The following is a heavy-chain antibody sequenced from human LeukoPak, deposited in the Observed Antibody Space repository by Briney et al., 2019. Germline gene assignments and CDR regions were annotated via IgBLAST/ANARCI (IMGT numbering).Heavy chain of an antibody. V-gene: IGHV4-34*01. CDR3: ARTLRFLEWSYGMDV. D-gene: IGHD3-3*01. CDR1: GGSFSGYY. CDR2: INHSGST. Sequence: SETLSLTCAVYGGSFSGYYWSWIRQPPGKGLEWIGEINHSGSTNYNPSLKSRVTISVDTSKDQFSLKLSSVTAADTAVYYCARTLRFLEWSYGMDVWGQGTTVTVSS. J-gene: IGHJ6*02.